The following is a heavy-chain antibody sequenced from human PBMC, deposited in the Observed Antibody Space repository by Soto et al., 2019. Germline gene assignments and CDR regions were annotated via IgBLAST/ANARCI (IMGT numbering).Heavy chain of an antibody. CDR2: IKEDGSEK. CDR1: GFTFSNYW. Sequence: GGSLRLSCAASGFTFSNYWMTWVRQAPGKGLEWVANIKEDGSEKHYVDSVKGRFTISRDNAKNSLYLQMNSLRVEDTAVYFCSRDVVVGAKALNYWGPGTLVTVSS. V-gene: IGHV3-7*01. CDR3: SRDVVVGAKALNY. J-gene: IGHJ4*02. D-gene: IGHD2-15*01.